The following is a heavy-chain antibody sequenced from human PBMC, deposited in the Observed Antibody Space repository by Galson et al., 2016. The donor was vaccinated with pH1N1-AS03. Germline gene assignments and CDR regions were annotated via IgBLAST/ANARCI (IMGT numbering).Heavy chain of an antibody. Sequence: PALVKPTQTLTLTCTFSGFSLSTSGVGVGWIRQPPGKALEWLALIYWDDDKHYSPSLKSRLTITEDTSKNQVVLTMTNKDPVDTATYYCAHFLYGDYATWFDPWGQGTLVTVSS. V-gene: IGHV2-5*02. CDR3: AHFLYGDYATWFDP. D-gene: IGHD4-17*01. CDR1: GFSLSTSGVG. CDR2: IYWDDDK. J-gene: IGHJ5*02.